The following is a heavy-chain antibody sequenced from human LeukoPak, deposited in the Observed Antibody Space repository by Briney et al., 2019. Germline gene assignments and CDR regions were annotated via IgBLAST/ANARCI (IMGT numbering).Heavy chain of an antibody. CDR3: ARALSGAGLSEFDY. Sequence: GGSLRLSCAPFGFTFSSYEMNWVRQAPGKGLEWVSYIGSSGSPIYYADSVKGRFTISRDNAKNSLYLQMNSLRAGDTAVYYCARALSGAGLSEFDYWGQGTLVTVSS. J-gene: IGHJ4*02. D-gene: IGHD3-16*02. V-gene: IGHV3-48*03. CDR1: GFTFSSYE. CDR2: IGSSGSPI.